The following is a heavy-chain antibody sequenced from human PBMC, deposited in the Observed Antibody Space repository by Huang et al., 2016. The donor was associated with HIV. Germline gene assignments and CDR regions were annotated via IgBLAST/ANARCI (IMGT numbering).Heavy chain of an antibody. V-gene: IGHV1-8*01. J-gene: IGHJ5*02. CDR1: GYTFTSYD. CDR2: MNPKSGNT. CDR3: ARGRLWYPRHTHWLDP. D-gene: IGHD2-21*01. Sequence: QVQLVQSGAEVKKPGASVKVSCKAAGYTFTSYDINWVRQATGQGLEWMGWMNPKSGNTGYAQKFQGRVTMTRNTSTSTAYLDLSSLRSEDTAVYCCARGRLWYPRHTHWLDPWGQGTLVTVSS.